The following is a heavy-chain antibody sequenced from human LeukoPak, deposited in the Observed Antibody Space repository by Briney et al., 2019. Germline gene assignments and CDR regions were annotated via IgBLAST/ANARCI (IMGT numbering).Heavy chain of an antibody. V-gene: IGHV3-21*01. CDR1: GYTFSNYN. CDR3: ARDFPPDY. CDR2: ITSGSSSHI. Sequence: GGSLRLSCAAPGYTFSNYNINWVRHAPEKGLEWVSSITSGSSSHIYYTDSVKGRFTISRDNAKNSLFLQMNSLRVEDTAVYYCARDFPPDYWGQGTLVTVSS. J-gene: IGHJ4*02.